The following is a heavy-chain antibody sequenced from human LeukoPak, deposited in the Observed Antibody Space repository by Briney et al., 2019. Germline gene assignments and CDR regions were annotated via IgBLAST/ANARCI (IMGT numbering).Heavy chain of an antibody. Sequence: ASVKVSCKASGGTFSSYAISWVRQAPGQGLEWLGGIIPIFGTANYAQKFQGRVTITTDESTSTAYMELSSLRSEDTAVYYCATGHGQQLVLMMGYYYYMDVWGKGSTVTVSS. J-gene: IGHJ6*03. CDR1: GGTFSSYA. CDR2: IIPIFGTA. V-gene: IGHV1-69*05. CDR3: ATGHGQQLVLMMGYYYYMDV. D-gene: IGHD6-13*01.